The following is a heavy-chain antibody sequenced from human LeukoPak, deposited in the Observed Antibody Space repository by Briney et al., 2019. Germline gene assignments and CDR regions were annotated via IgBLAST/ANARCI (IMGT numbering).Heavy chain of an antibody. Sequence: PSETLSLTCTLSGGSISSYYWSWIRQPPGKGLEWIGYIYYSVSTNYHPSLKSRVTISVGTSKNQFSLKLRSVTAADTAVYYCARGRSLDYWGQGTLVTVSS. V-gene: IGHV4-59*01. CDR3: ARGRSLDY. CDR2: IYYSVST. J-gene: IGHJ4*02. CDR1: GGSISSYY.